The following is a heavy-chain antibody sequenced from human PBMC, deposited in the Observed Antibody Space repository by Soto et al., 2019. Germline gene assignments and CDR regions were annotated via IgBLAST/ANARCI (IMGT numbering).Heavy chain of an antibody. J-gene: IGHJ3*02. CDR2: IWYDGSNK. CDR3: AREESYYDGGGSPGNAFDI. CDR1: GFTFSSYG. V-gene: IGHV3-33*01. D-gene: IGHD3-22*01. Sequence: GGSLRLSCAASGFTFSSYGMHWVRQAPGKGLEWVAVIWYDGSNKYYADSVKGRFTISRDNSKNTLFLQMNSLRVEDTAVYYCAREESYYDGGGSPGNAFDIWGQGTMVTVSS.